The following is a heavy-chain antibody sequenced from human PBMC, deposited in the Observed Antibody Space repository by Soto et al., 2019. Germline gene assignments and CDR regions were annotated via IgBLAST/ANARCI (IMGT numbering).Heavy chain of an antibody. Sequence: GGSLRLSCAASGFTFSSYSMNWVRQAPGKGLEWVSSISSSSSYIYYADSVKGRFTISRDNAKNSLYLQMNSLRAEDTAVYYCAKEEMHSSSCDYWGQGTLVTVSS. CDR1: GFTFSSYS. V-gene: IGHV3-21*01. CDR2: ISSSSSYI. J-gene: IGHJ4*02. CDR3: AKEEMHSSSCDY. D-gene: IGHD6-13*01.